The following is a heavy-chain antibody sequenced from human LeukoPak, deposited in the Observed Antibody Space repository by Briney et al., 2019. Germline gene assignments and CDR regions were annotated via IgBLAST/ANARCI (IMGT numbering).Heavy chain of an antibody. CDR3: ARQRREGGTASYYYGMDV. Sequence: SETLSLTCTVFGGSISNYYWSWIRQPPGKGLEWIGFIYHIGSTNYNPSLKSRVTISVDTSKNQFSLKLSSVTAADTAVYYCARQRREGGTASYYYGMDVWGQGTTVTVSS. CDR2: IYHIGST. V-gene: IGHV4-59*08. CDR1: GGSISNYY. J-gene: IGHJ6*02. D-gene: IGHD1-26*01.